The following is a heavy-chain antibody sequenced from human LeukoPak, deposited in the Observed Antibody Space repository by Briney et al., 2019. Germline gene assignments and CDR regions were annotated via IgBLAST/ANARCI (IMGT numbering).Heavy chain of an antibody. CDR3: AREVEASGVDY. D-gene: IGHD2-15*01. J-gene: IGHJ4*02. CDR2: IYHSGST. CDR1: GYSISSGYY. Sequence: SETLSLTCTVSGYSISSGYYWGWIRQPPGKGLEWIGSIYHSGSTYYNPSLKSRVTISVDTSKNQFSLKLNSVTAADTAVYYCAREVEASGVDYWGQGTLVTVSS. V-gene: IGHV4-38-2*02.